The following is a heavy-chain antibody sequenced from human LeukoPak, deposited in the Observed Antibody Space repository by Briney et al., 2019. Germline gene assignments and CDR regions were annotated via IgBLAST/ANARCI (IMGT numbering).Heavy chain of an antibody. CDR3: ASPSRGYYYYYMDV. CDR1: GYSFADYY. V-gene: IGHV1-2*02. J-gene: IGHJ6*03. CDR2: IKPNSGGT. Sequence: ASVKVSCKASGYSFADYYMHWVRQAPGQGLEWMGWIKPNSGGTNYAQKFQGRVTMTRDTSISTAYMELSRLRSDDTAVYYCASPSRGYYYYYMDVWGKGTTVTVSS.